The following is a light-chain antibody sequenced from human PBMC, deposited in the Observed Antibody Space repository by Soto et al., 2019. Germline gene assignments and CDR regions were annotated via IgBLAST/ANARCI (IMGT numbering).Light chain of an antibody. J-gene: IGKJ5*01. Sequence: EIVSTQSPCTVSLSPGERATLSCRASQSVSSSYLAWYQQTPGQAPRLLIYAASSRATGIPDRFSGSGSGTEFTLTISSLQSEDFAVYYCQQYNNWPPITFGQGTRLEIK. V-gene: IGKV3-20*01. CDR3: QQYNNWPPIT. CDR2: AAS. CDR1: QSVSSSY.